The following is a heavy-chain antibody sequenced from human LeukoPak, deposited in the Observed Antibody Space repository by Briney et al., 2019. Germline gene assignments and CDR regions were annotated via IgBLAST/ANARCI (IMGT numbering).Heavy chain of an antibody. D-gene: IGHD3-10*01. Sequence: GASVKVSCKASGYTFTGYYMHWVPQAPGQGLESMRWINPNSGGTNYAQKFQGRVTMTRDTSISTAYMELSRLRCDDMAVYYCARDVLLWFGEAGDYWGQGTLVSVSS. V-gene: IGHV1-2*02. CDR2: INPNSGGT. CDR1: GYTFTGYY. J-gene: IGHJ4*02. CDR3: ARDVLLWFGEAGDY.